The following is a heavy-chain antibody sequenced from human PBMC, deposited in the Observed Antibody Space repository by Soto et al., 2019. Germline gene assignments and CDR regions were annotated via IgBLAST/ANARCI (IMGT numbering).Heavy chain of an antibody. D-gene: IGHD5-18*01. J-gene: IGHJ5*02. Sequence: SETLSLTCTVSGGSVSSGGYSWSWIRQPPGKGLEWIGYIYYSGSTYYNPSLKSRVTMSVDTSKNQFSLNLSSVTAADTAVYYCAREHGFSYGLNYFDPWGQGTLVTVSS. CDR2: IYYSGST. V-gene: IGHV4-61*08. CDR1: GGSVSSGGYS. CDR3: AREHGFSYGLNYFDP.